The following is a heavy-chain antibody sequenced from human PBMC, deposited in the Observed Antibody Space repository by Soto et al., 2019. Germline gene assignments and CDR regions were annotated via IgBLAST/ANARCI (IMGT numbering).Heavy chain of an antibody. CDR1: GYTFTIYG. CDR2: ISAYNGNT. Sequence: GASVKVSCKASGYTFTIYGISWVRQAPGQGLEWMGWISAYNGNTNYAQKLQGRVTMTTDTSTSTAYMELRSLRSDDTAVYYCARTEYCSGGSCPKPKPFDYWGQGTLVTVSS. V-gene: IGHV1-18*01. CDR3: ARTEYCSGGSCPKPKPFDY. D-gene: IGHD2-15*01. J-gene: IGHJ4*02.